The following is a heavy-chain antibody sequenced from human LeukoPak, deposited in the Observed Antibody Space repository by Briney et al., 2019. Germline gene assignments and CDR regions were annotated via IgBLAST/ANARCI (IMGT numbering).Heavy chain of an antibody. V-gene: IGHV3-9*01. Sequence: GRSLSLSCEASGLTFDDYCMHWVRQAPGKGLEWVSTISWISSSVGYVDSVKGRFTISRDNAKKTLNLQKNSLRPEDTALYYCAKDYGYSSSWYDYWGQGTLVTVSS. J-gene: IGHJ4*02. D-gene: IGHD6-13*01. CDR2: ISWISSSV. CDR3: AKDYGYSSSWYDY. CDR1: GLTFDDYC.